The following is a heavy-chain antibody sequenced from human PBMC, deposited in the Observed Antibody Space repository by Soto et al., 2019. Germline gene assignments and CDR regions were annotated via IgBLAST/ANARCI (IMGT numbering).Heavy chain of an antibody. CDR1: GYTFSTYP. J-gene: IGHJ4*02. D-gene: IGHD6-13*01. V-gene: IGHV1-18*01. Sequence: ASVKVSCKTSGYTFSTYPISWVRQSPVQGLEWVGWISTYNGKTNYGQKFQGRVTITTDTSASTAYMNLRNLRSDDTAVYYCARDRVEAALGTFDQWGQGTLVTVSS. CDR2: ISTYNGKT. CDR3: ARDRVEAALGTFDQ.